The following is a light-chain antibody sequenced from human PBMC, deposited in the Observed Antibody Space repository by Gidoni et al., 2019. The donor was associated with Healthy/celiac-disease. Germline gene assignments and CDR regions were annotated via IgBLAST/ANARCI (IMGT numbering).Light chain of an antibody. V-gene: IGKV1-33*01. CDR1: QDISNY. J-gene: IGKJ4*01. CDR3: QQYDNLLT. CDR2: DAS. Sequence: DIQMTPSPSSLSASVGDRVTITCQASQDISNYLNWYQQKSGKAPKLLIYDASNLETGVPSRFSGSGSGTDFTFTISSLQPEDIATYYCQQYDNLLTFGGGTKVEIK.